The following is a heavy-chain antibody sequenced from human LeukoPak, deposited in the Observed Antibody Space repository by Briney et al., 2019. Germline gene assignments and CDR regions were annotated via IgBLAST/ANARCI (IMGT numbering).Heavy chain of an antibody. D-gene: IGHD2-8*01. Sequence: ASVKVSCKASGYTFTSYDINWVRQAPGQGLEWMGWMNPNSGNTGYAQKFQGRVTMTRNTSISTAYMELSSLRSEDTAVYYCALSPGYCTNGVCDWFDPWGQGTLVTVSS. J-gene: IGHJ5*02. CDR1: GYTFTSYD. CDR3: ALSPGYCTNGVCDWFDP. V-gene: IGHV1-8*01. CDR2: MNPNSGNT.